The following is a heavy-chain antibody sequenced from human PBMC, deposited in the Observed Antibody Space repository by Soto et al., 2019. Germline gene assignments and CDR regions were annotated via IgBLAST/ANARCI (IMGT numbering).Heavy chain of an antibody. CDR2: ISAYNGNT. V-gene: IGHV1-18*01. CDR3: ARDQGYCSGGSCYSSYFDY. J-gene: IGHJ4*02. D-gene: IGHD2-15*01. Sequence: VKVSCQASGYSFTSYGVSWVRQAPGQGLEWMGWISAYNGNTNYAQKLQGRVTMTTDTSTSTAYMELRSLRSDDTAVYYCARDQGYCSGGSCYSSYFDYWGQGTLVT. CDR1: GYSFTSYG.